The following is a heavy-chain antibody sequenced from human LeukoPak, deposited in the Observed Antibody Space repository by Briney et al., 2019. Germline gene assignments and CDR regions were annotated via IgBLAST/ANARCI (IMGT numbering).Heavy chain of an antibody. Sequence: GGSLRLSCAASGFTFSSYSMNWVHQAPGKGLEWVSSISSSSSYIYYADSVRGRFTISRDNAKNSLYLQMNSLRAEDTAVYYCAREGDLYGYYFDYWGQGTLVTVSS. D-gene: IGHD3-16*01. CDR3: AREGDLYGYYFDY. CDR2: ISSSSSYI. CDR1: GFTFSSYS. V-gene: IGHV3-21*01. J-gene: IGHJ4*02.